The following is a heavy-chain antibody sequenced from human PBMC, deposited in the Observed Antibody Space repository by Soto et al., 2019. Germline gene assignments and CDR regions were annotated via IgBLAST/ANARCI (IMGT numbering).Heavy chain of an antibody. CDR2: IYSGGSA. V-gene: IGHV3-66*04. CDR1: GFAVSSNY. D-gene: IGHD5-18*01. CDR3: ARHGYSYGGGDFDY. Sequence: PGGSLRLSCAASGFAVSSNYMSWVRQAPGKGLEWVSVIYSGGSAYYADSVKGRFTISRDNSKNTLYLQMNSLRAEDTAVYYCARHGYSYGGGDFDYWGQGTLVTGSS. J-gene: IGHJ4*02.